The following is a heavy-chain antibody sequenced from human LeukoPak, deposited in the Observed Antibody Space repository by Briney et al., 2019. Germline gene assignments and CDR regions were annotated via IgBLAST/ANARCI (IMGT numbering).Heavy chain of an antibody. CDR1: GFTFSSNY. J-gene: IGHJ4*02. CDR3: ARVRYVSSGYPFDC. CDR2: IYSGCST. D-gene: IGHD3-22*01. Sequence: GGSLRLSCAASGFTFSSNYMSWGRQAPGKGLEWVSVIYSGCSTYYADSVKGRFTISRDNSKNTLYLQMNSLRAEDTAVYYCARVRYVSSGYPFDCWGQGTLVTVSS. V-gene: IGHV3-53*01.